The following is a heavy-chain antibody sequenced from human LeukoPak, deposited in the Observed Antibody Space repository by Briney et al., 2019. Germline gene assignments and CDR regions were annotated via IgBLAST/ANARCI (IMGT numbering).Heavy chain of an antibody. J-gene: IGHJ5*02. V-gene: IGHV1-2*02. Sequence: ASVKVSCKASGYGFSDVYFNWMRQAPGQGLEWMGWINPHSGATNYAQRFQGRVSMDASIDTAYMELSRLTSDDTAVYYCATSSSVTHTRDPWGQGTLVTVSS. D-gene: IGHD5/OR15-5a*01. CDR1: GYGFSDVY. CDR2: INPHSGAT. CDR3: ATSSSVTHTRDP.